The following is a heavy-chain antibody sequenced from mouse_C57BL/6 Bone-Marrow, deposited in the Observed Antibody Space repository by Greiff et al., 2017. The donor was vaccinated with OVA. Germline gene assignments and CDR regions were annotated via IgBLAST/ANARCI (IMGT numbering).Heavy chain of an antibody. CDR3: ARRWPYYSNYSYFAY. CDR1: GYTFTSYW. V-gene: IGHV1-64*01. CDR2: IHPNSGST. Sequence: QVQLQQPGAELVKPGASVKLSCKASGYTFTSYWMHWVQQRPGQGLEWIGMIHPNSGSTNYNAKFKSKATLTVDKSSSTAYMPLSSLTSEDSAVYYCARRWPYYSNYSYFAYWGQVTLVTVSA. D-gene: IGHD2-5*01. J-gene: IGHJ3*01.